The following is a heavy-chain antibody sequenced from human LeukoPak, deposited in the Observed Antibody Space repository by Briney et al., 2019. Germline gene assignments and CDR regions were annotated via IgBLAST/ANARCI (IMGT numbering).Heavy chain of an antibody. CDR1: GGSISSGDYY. Sequence: SETLSLTCTVSGGSISSGDYYWGWIRQPPGKGLEWIGDIHDSGSTYYNPSLKSRVTMSVDTSKMQSSLKLTSVTAADTAVYYCARRNPIAAAGTPIYWGQGTLVTVSS. CDR2: IHDSGST. V-gene: IGHV4-39*01. J-gene: IGHJ4*02. CDR3: ARRNPIAAAGTPIY. D-gene: IGHD6-13*01.